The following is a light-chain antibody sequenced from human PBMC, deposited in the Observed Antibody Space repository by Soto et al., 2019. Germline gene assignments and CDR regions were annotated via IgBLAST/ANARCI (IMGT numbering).Light chain of an antibody. CDR3: RHLSSYPIT. Sequence: DIQLTQSPSFLSASVGDRVTITCRASQGIGSNLAGYQQKQGKAPKLLIHAASTFQSGVPSRFSGSGSVTEFTLTISSLQHEDVATYYCRHLSSYPITFGQGARLQIK. J-gene: IGKJ5*01. CDR2: AAS. CDR1: QGIGSN. V-gene: IGKV1-9*01.